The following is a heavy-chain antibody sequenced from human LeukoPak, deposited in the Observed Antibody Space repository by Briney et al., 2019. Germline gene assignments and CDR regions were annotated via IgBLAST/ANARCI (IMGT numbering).Heavy chain of an antibody. CDR1: GFTFSSYA. Sequence: GGSLGLSCAASGFTFSSYAMHWVRQAPGKGLEWVAVISYDGSNKYYADSVKGRFTISRDNSKNTLYLQMNSLRAEDTAVYYCARGEGITMVRGVIIWGQGTLVTVSS. D-gene: IGHD3-10*01. CDR2: ISYDGSNK. V-gene: IGHV3-30*04. J-gene: IGHJ4*02. CDR3: ARGEGITMVRGVII.